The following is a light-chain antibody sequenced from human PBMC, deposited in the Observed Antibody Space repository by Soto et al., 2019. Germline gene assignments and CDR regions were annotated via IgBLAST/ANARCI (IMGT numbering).Light chain of an antibody. J-gene: IGKJ3*01. V-gene: IGKV3-20*01. CDR3: QQYGSSPFT. Sequence: EIVLTQSPGTLSLSPGERATLSCRASQSVSSSYLAWYQHKPGQAPRLLIYGASSRATGIPDRFSGSGSGTDFTLTISRLEHKDFAVYYCQQYGSSPFTFGPGTKVDIK. CDR1: QSVSSSY. CDR2: GAS.